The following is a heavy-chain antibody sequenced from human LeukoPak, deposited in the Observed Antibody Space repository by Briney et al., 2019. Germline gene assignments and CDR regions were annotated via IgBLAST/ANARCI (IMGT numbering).Heavy chain of an antibody. CDR1: GGSFSGYY. CDR3: ATGAGCGY. V-gene: IGHV4-34*01. Sequence: SETLSLTCAVYGGSFSGYYWSWIRQPPGKGLEWIGEINHSGSTNYNPSLKSRVTISVDTSKNQFSLKLSSVTAEDTAVYYCATGAGCGYWGQGTLVTVSS. D-gene: IGHD6-19*01. J-gene: IGHJ4*02. CDR2: INHSGST.